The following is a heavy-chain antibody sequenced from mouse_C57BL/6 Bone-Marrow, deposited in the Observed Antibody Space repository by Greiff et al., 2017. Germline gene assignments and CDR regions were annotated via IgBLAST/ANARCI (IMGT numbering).Heavy chain of an antibody. CDR3: TRDYGNSAWFAY. Sequence: QVQLQQPGAELVMPGASVKLSCKASGYTFTSYWMHWVKQRPGQGLEWIGEIDPSDSYTNYNQKFKGKSTLTVDKSSSTAYMQLSSLTSDDSAVYYCTRDYGNSAWFAYWGQGTLVTVSA. CDR1: GYTFTSYW. D-gene: IGHD2-1*01. V-gene: IGHV1-69*01. J-gene: IGHJ3*01. CDR2: IDPSDSYT.